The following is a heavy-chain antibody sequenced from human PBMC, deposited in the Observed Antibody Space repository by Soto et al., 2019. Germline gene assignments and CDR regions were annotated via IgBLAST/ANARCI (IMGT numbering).Heavy chain of an antibody. Sequence: SVKVSCKASGFTFTSSAVQWVRQARGQRLEWIGWIVVGSGNTNYAQKFQERVTITRDMSTSTAYMELSSLRSEDTAVYYCAADYGISSGYYYLGYYFDYWGQGTLVTVSS. CDR3: AADYGISSGYYYLGYYFDY. CDR1: GFTFTSSA. J-gene: IGHJ4*02. D-gene: IGHD3-22*01. CDR2: IVVGSGNT. V-gene: IGHV1-58*01.